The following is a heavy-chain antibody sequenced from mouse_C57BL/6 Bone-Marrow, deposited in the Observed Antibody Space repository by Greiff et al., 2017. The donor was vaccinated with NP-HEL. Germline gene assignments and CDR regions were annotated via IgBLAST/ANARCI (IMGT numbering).Heavy chain of an antibody. Sequence: VQLKESGGDLVKPGGSLKLSCAASGFTFSSYGMSWVRQTPDKRLEWVATISSGGSYTYYPDSVKGRFTISRDNAKNTLYLQMSSLKSEDTAMYYCARQFPSFAYWGQGTLVTVSA. V-gene: IGHV5-6*01. CDR2: ISSGGSYT. J-gene: IGHJ3*01. CDR1: GFTFSSYG. CDR3: ARQFPSFAY.